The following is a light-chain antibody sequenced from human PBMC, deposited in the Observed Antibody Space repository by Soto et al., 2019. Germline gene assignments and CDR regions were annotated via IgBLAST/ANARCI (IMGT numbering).Light chain of an antibody. CDR3: QQGYSTAWT. V-gene: IGKV1-39*01. J-gene: IGKJ1*01. CDR1: QTINNY. CDR2: AAS. Sequence: IQMTQSPSSLSASVGDRVTITCRASQTINNYVNWYQHKPGKAPKVLIYAASSLQSGVPSRFSGSGSGTGFSLTISSLQPEDFATYYCQQGYSTAWTFGQGTKVDIK.